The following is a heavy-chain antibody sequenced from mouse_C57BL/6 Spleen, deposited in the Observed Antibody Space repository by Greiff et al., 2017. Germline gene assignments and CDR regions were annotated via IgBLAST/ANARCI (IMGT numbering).Heavy chain of an antibody. CDR3: ASKDYYGSCPWYVDD. Sequence: QVQLQQPGAELVKPGASVKMSCKASGYTFTSYWITWVKQRPGQGLEWIGDIYPGSGSTNYNEKFKSKATLTVDPSSSTAYMPLSRLTSGDSAVYYCASKDYYGSCPWYVDDWGTGTTVTVSS. CDR1: GYTFTSYW. CDR2: IYPGSGST. D-gene: IGHD1-1*01. V-gene: IGHV1-55*01. J-gene: IGHJ1*03.